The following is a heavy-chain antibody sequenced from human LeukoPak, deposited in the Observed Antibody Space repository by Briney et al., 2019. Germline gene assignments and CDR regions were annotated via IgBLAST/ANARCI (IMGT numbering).Heavy chain of an antibody. CDR2: IYYSGST. Sequence: PSETLSLTCTVSGGSISSGDYHWSWIRQPPGKGLEWIGYIYYSGSTYYNPSLKSRVTKSVDTSKNQFSLKLSSVTAADTAVYYCARDGPPDTIFGVSGFDPWGQGTLVTVSS. J-gene: IGHJ5*02. V-gene: IGHV4-30-4*08. CDR3: ARDGPPDTIFGVSGFDP. CDR1: GGSISSGDYH. D-gene: IGHD3-3*01.